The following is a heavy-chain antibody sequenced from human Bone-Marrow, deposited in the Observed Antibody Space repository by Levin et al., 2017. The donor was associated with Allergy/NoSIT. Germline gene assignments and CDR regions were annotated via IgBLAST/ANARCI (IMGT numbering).Heavy chain of an antibody. J-gene: IGHJ4*02. CDR1: GFIFSKDS. V-gene: IGHV3-48*02. CDR2: ISTSTNTI. D-gene: IGHD3-10*01. CDR3: ARDRGVAGSAF. Sequence: ASVKVSCVGSGFIFSKDSMNWVRQAPGKGLEWVAYISTSTNTIHYADAVKGRFTISRDNAKSSLYLQMNSLRDEDTGTYYCARDRGVAGSAFWGQGTLVTVSS.